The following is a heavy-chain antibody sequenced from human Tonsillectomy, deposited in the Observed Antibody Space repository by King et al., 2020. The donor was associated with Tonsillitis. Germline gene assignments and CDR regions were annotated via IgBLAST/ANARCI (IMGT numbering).Heavy chain of an antibody. J-gene: IGHJ4*02. Sequence: VQLVETGGGLVQPGGSLRVSCAAYGFTFSDYAMSWVRQAPGKGLEWVSAMSGSGGSTYYADSVKGRFTISRDNTKNTLCLQMNSLRADETAVYYCAKNRAISGYYYVALLKLDCWGQGTLVTVSS. V-gene: IGHV3-23*04. CDR3: AKNRAISGYYYVALLKLDC. CDR1: GFTFSDYA. CDR2: MSGSGGST. D-gene: IGHD3-22*01.